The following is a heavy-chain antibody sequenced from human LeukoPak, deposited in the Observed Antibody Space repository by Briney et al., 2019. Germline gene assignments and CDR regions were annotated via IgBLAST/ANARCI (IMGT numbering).Heavy chain of an antibody. CDR2: ISYDGSNK. V-gene: IGHV3-30*18. D-gene: IGHD1-26*01. J-gene: IGHJ4*02. CDR1: GFTFSSYG. Sequence: GGSLRLSCAASGFTFSSYGMHWVRQAPGKGLEWVAVISYDGSNKYYADSVKGRFTISRDNSKNTLYLQMNSLRAEDTAVYYCAKVAPWELLYNYFDYWGQGTLVTVSS. CDR3: AKVAPWELLYNYFDY.